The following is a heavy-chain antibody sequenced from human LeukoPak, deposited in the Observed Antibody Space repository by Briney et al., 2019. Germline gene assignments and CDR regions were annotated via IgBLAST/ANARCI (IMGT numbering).Heavy chain of an antibody. CDR3: ARGNDILTGYYRLYFDY. D-gene: IGHD3-9*01. CDR1: GYTFTGYY. CDR2: IYPNSGGT. J-gene: IGHJ4*02. V-gene: IGHV1-2*02. Sequence: GASVKVSCKASGYTFTGYYMHWVRQAPGQGLEWMGWIYPNSGGTNYAQKFQGRVNMTRDTSISTAYMELSRLRSDDTAVYYCARGNDILTGYYRLYFDYWGQGTLVTVSS.